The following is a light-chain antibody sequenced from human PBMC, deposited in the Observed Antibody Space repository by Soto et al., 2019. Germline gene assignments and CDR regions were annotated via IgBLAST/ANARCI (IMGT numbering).Light chain of an antibody. Sequence: QSVLTQPASVSGSPGQSIAIACTGTSSDFGAYDYVSWYQQHPGKAPKVMIYDVTNRPSGVSNRFSGSKSGNTASLTISGLQAEDEADYYCSSYTSSSTYVFGTGTKV. J-gene: IGLJ1*01. CDR3: SSYTSSSTYV. V-gene: IGLV2-14*01. CDR1: SSDFGAYDY. CDR2: DVT.